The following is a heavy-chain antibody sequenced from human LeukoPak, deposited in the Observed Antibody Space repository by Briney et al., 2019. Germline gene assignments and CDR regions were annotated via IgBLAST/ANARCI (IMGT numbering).Heavy chain of an antibody. Sequence: ASVKVSCKASGGTFSSYAISWVRQAPGQGLEWMGWINPNSGGTNCAQKFQGRVTMTRDTSISTAYMELSRLRSDDTAVYYCARANTDFWSGYSTDYWGQGTLVTVSS. CDR2: INPNSGGT. CDR1: GGTFSSYA. D-gene: IGHD3-3*01. V-gene: IGHV1-2*02. J-gene: IGHJ4*02. CDR3: ARANTDFWSGYSTDY.